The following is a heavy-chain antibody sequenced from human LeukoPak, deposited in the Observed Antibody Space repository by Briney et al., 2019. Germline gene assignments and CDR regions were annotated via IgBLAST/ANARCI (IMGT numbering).Heavy chain of an antibody. D-gene: IGHD6-13*01. J-gene: IGHJ4*02. CDR2: IKQDGSEK. CDR3: ARDSSSWYYFDY. Sequence: GGSLRLSCEASGFTFSSYWMSWVRQAPGKGLEWVANIKQDGSEKYYVDSVKGRFTISRDNAKNSLYLQMNSLRAEDTAVYYCARDSSSWYYFDYWGQGTLVTVSS. V-gene: IGHV3-7*01. CDR1: GFTFSSYW.